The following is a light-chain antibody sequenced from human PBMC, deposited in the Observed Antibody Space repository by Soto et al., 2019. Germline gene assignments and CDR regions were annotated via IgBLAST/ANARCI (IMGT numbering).Light chain of an antibody. CDR2: HAS. V-gene: IGKV1-5*01. J-gene: IGKJ1*01. CDR3: QQYNSYS. CDR1: QSISNW. Sequence: MTQSPATLSVSPGERATLSCRASQSISNWLAWYQQKPGTAPKLLIYHASTLESGVPSRFSGSGSGTEFTLTISSLQPDDFATYYCQQYNSYSFGQGTKVDIK.